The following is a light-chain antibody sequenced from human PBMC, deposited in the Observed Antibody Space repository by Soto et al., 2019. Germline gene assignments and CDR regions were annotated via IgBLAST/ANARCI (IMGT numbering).Light chain of an antibody. CDR3: AAWDDSLNGRGV. Sequence: QSVLTQPPSASGTPGQRVTISCSGSGSNIGSNTVNWYQQLPGTAPKLLIYSNNQRPSGVPDRFSGSRSGTSASLAISGLQSEDEGDYYCAAWDDSLNGRGVFGGGTKLTVL. CDR2: SNN. CDR1: GSNIGSNT. V-gene: IGLV1-44*01. J-gene: IGLJ3*02.